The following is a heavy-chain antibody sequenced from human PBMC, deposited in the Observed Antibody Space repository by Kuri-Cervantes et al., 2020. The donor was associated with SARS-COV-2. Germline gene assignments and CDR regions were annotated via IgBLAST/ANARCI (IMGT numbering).Heavy chain of an antibody. D-gene: IGHD4-17*01. CDR1: GSSISSGYY. CDR3: VTTVTTTPSYYFDY. V-gene: IGHV4-38-2*01. Sequence: LRLSSAVSGSSISSGYYWGWIRQPPGKGLEWIGSIYHSGSTYYNPSLKSRVTISVDTSKNQFSLKLSSVTAADTAVYYCVTTVTTTPSYYFDYWGQGTLVTVSS. CDR2: IYHSGST. J-gene: IGHJ4*02.